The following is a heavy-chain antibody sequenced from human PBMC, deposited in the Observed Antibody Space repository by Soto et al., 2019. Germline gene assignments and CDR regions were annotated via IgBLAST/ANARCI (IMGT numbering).Heavy chain of an antibody. D-gene: IGHD3-10*01. V-gene: IGHV1-69*13. CDR3: ATLRSYGSGSYSDY. J-gene: IGHJ4*02. Sequence: GASVKVSCKASGGTFSSYAISWVRQAPGQGLEWMGGIIPIFGTANYAQKFQGRVTITADESTSTAYMELSSLRSEDTAVYYCATLRSYGSGSYSDYWGQGTLVTVSS. CDR1: GGTFSSYA. CDR2: IIPIFGTA.